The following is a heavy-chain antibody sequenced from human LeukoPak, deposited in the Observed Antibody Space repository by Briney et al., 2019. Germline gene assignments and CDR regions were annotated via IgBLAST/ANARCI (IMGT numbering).Heavy chain of an antibody. Sequence: SQTLSLTCTVSSGSISSGSYYWSWIRQPAGKGLEWIGRIYTSGSTNYNPSLKSRVTISVDASKNQFSLKLSSVTAADTAVYYCARDIEYDFGEVIWFDPWGQGTLVTVSS. CDR1: SGSISSGSYY. D-gene: IGHD3-10*01. CDR3: ARDIEYDFGEVIWFDP. V-gene: IGHV4-61*02. J-gene: IGHJ5*02. CDR2: IYTSGST.